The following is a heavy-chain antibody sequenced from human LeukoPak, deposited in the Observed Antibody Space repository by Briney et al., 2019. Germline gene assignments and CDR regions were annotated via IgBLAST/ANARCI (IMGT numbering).Heavy chain of an antibody. V-gene: IGHV4-30-4*02. J-gene: IGHJ3*02. Sequence: PSETLSLTCTVSGGSISSGDYYWSWIRQPPGKGLEWIGYIYYSGSTYYNPSLKSRVTISVDTSKNQFSLKLSSVTAADTAVYYCARYQGGKRAFDIWGQGTMVTVSS. CDR2: IYYSGST. D-gene: IGHD2-15*01. CDR3: ARYQGGKRAFDI. CDR1: GGSISSGDYY.